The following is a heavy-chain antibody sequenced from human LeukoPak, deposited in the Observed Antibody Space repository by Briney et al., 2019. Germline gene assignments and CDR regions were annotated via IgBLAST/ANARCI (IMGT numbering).Heavy chain of an antibody. CDR1: GGSISSYS. J-gene: IGHJ5*02. CDR2: IDYSGSI. Sequence: SETLSLTCTVSGGSISSYSWSWIRQPPGKGLEWIGNIDYSGSITYNPSLKSRVTISVDKSKNQFSLKLSSVTAADTAVYYCARDGPYCSGGSCYSSDWFDPWGQGTLATVSS. D-gene: IGHD2-15*01. CDR3: ARDGPYCSGGSCYSSDWFDP. V-gene: IGHV4-59*12.